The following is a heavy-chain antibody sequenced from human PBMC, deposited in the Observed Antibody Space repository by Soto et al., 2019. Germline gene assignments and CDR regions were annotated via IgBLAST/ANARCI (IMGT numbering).Heavy chain of an antibody. CDR1: GYTFTGYY. Sequence: ASVKVSCKASGYTFTGYYMHWVRQAPGQGLEWMGWINPNSGGTKYAQKFQGRVTMTRDTSISTAYMELSRLRSDDTAVYYCATYTGADGTWWIGTWGQGTLVTVSS. J-gene: IGHJ5*02. CDR2: INPNSGGT. V-gene: IGHV1-2*02. D-gene: IGHD1-1*01. CDR3: ATYTGADGTWWIGT.